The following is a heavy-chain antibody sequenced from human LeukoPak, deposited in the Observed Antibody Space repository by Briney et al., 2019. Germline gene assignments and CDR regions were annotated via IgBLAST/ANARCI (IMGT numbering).Heavy chain of an antibody. D-gene: IGHD3-22*01. Sequence: SGGSLRLSCAASGFTFSAYSMNWVRHAPGRGLEWVSSISSSSRSIYNADSVKGRFTISRDNAKRSLYLQMNSLRAEDTAVYYCTRDRDDDSSGSIDDAFDIWGQGTMVTVSS. CDR1: GFTFSAYS. J-gene: IGHJ3*02. V-gene: IGHV3-21*01. CDR3: TRDRDDDSSGSIDDAFDI. CDR2: ISSSSRSI.